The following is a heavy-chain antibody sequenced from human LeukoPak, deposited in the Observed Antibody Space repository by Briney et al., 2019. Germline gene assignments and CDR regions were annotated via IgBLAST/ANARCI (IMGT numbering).Heavy chain of an antibody. J-gene: IGHJ4*02. Sequence: PSDTLSLTCAVYGGSFSGYYWSWIRQPPGKGLEWIREINHSGSTNYNPSLKSRVTISVDTSKNQSSLKLSSVTAADTAVYYCARGRGSYSLDYWGQGTLVTVSS. D-gene: IGHD1-26*01. CDR2: INHSGST. CDR1: GGSFSGYY. CDR3: ARGRGSYSLDY. V-gene: IGHV4-34*01.